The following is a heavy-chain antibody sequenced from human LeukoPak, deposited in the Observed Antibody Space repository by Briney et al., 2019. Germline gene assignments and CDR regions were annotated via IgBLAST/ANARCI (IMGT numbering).Heavy chain of an antibody. CDR1: GYTLTELS. CDR2: FDPEDGET. V-gene: IGHV1-24*01. D-gene: IGHD5-24*01. J-gene: IGHJ4*02. CDR3: ATVTFKPANGYNANYFDY. Sequence: GASVKVSCKVSGYTLTELSMHWVRQAPGKGLEWMGGFDPEDGETIYAQKFQGRVTMTEDTSTDTAYMELSSLRSEDTAVYYCATVTFKPANGYNANYFDYWGQGTLVTVSS.